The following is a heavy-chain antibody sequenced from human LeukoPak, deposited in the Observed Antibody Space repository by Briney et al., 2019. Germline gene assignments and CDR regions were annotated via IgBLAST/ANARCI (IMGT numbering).Heavy chain of an antibody. CDR3: AREGYYYDSSGYYYNDY. Sequence: PGGSLRLSCAASGLTFSSYAMSWVRQVPGKGLEWVSLITGSTGSTYYVDSVRGRFTISRDPSKNILFLQMNSLRAEDTAVYYCAREGYYYDSSGYYYNDYWGQGTLVTVSS. V-gene: IGHV3-23*01. CDR2: ITGSTGST. CDR1: GLTFSSYA. J-gene: IGHJ4*02. D-gene: IGHD3-22*01.